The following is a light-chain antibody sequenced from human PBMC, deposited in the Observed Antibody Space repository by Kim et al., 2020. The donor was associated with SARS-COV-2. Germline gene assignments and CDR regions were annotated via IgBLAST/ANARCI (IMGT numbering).Light chain of an antibody. Sequence: QRVTISCSGSSSNVGSNYLYWYQQLPGTAPKLLIYRNNQRPSGVPDRFSGSKSGTSASLAISGRRSEDEADYYCAAWDDSLSGSWVFGGGTQLTVL. CDR1: SSNVGSNY. CDR2: RNN. J-gene: IGLJ3*02. CDR3: AAWDDSLSGSWV. V-gene: IGLV1-47*01.